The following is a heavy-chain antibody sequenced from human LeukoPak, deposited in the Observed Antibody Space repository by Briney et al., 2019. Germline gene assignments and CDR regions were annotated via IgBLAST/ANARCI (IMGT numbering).Heavy chain of an antibody. CDR3: AKLWGVYYYMDV. D-gene: IGHD3-16*01. V-gene: IGHV3-23*01. CDR1: DFTFSTYA. Sequence: PGGSLRLSCAASDFTFSTYAMSWVRQAPGKGLEWVSAISGSGGSTHYADSVKGRFTISRDNSKNTLYLQMNSLRAEDTAVYYCAKLWGVYYYMDVWGKGTTVTISS. CDR2: ISGSGGST. J-gene: IGHJ6*03.